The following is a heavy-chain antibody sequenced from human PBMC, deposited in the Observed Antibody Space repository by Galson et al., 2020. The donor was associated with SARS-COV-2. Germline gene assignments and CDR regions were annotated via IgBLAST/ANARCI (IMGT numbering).Heavy chain of an antibody. CDR2: INPKDDIP. CDR1: GYTFTRYY. V-gene: IGHV1-46*01. Sequence: ASVPVSCKTSGYTFTRYYIHWVRPAPAQGLEWVGIINPKDDIPSYPHKFQGRVTLTRDTSTSTVHMELSSLRPEDTAVYYCAREWGDTSSWVCHCWGRVSLFTVSP. D-gene: IGHD5-18*01. J-gene: IGHJ4*02. CDR3: AREWGDTSSWVCHC.